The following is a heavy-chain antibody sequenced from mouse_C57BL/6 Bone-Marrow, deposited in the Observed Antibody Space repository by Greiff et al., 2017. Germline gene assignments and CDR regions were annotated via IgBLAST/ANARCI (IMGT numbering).Heavy chain of an antibody. J-gene: IGHJ1*03. CDR3: ARRRITTVGSSWYFDV. D-gene: IGHD1-1*01. V-gene: IGHV1-69*01. CDR2: IDPSDSYT. Sequence: QVQLQQPGAELVMPGASVKLSCKASGYTFTSYWMHWVKQRPGQGLEWIGEIDPSDSYTNYNQKFKGKSTLTVDKSSSTAYMQLNSLTSEDAAVYYCARRRITTVGSSWYFDVWGTGTTVTVSS. CDR1: GYTFTSYW.